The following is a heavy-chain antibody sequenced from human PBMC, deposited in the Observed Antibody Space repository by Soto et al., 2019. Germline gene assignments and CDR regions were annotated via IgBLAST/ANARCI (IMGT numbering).Heavy chain of an antibody. CDR3: AKDLDGGASYDFWHY. J-gene: IGHJ4*02. CDR1: GFTFISYA. D-gene: IGHD3-3*01. Sequence: ALRLSCVGSGFTFISYAMSWVRQAPGKGLEWVSAISGSGGNTYYADSVKGRFTISRDNSKNTLYLQMNSLRAEDTAVYYCAKDLDGGASYDFWHYWGQGTLVTVSS. CDR2: ISGSGGNT. V-gene: IGHV3-23*01.